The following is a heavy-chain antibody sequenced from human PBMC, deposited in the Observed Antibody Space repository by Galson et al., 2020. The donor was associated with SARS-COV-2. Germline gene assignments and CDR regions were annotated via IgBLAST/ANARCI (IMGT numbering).Heavy chain of an antibody. V-gene: IGHV4-34*01. CDR3: ARGPYCSSTSCYTYYYGMDV. CDR1: GGSFSGYY. D-gene: IGHD2-2*02. Sequence: SETLSLTCAVYGGSFSGYYWSWIRQPPGKGLEWIGEINHSGSTNYNPSLKSRVTISVDTSKNQFSLKLSSVTAADTAVYYCARGPYCSSTSCYTYYYGMDVWGQGTTVTVSS. CDR2: INHSGST. J-gene: IGHJ6*02.